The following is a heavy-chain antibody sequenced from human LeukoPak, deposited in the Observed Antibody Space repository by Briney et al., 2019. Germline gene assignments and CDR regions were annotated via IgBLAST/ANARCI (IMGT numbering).Heavy chain of an antibody. J-gene: IGHJ6*02. Sequence: PSQTLSLTCSVSGGSISSGGYYWSWIRQPPGKGLEWIGYIYHSGSTYYNPPLKSRVTISVDRSKNQFSLKLNSVTAADTAVYYCARDLCYSSSWHRHYYYGMDVWGQGTTVTVSS. D-gene: IGHD6-13*01. V-gene: IGHV4-30-2*01. CDR2: IYHSGST. CDR1: GGSISSGGYY. CDR3: ARDLCYSSSWHRHYYYGMDV.